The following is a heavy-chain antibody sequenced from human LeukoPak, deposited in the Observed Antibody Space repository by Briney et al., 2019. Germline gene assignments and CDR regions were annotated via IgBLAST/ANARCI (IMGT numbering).Heavy chain of an antibody. Sequence: GGSLRLSCAASGFTFDDYAMHWVRQAPGKGLEWVSGISWNSGSIGYADSVKGRFTISRDNAKNSLYLQMNSLRAEDTAVYYCAREADYYDSSGYHYKGNFDYWGQGTLVTVSS. CDR2: ISWNSGSI. J-gene: IGHJ4*02. CDR1: GFTFDDYA. V-gene: IGHV3-9*01. CDR3: AREADYYDSSGYHYKGNFDY. D-gene: IGHD3-22*01.